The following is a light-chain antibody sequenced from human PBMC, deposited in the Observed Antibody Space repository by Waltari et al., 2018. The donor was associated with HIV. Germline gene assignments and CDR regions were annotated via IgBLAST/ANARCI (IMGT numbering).Light chain of an antibody. V-gene: IGLV3-21*04. J-gene: IGLJ3*02. CDR3: QVWDTTTDQWV. CDR2: DDN. CDR1: NIGSKG. Sequence: SYVLTQPPSVSVDPGETARITCGGTNIGSKGVQWYQQKPGQAPVLGIYDDNDWPSGLPERSSGSRSGNTATLTVSRVEAGDEADYYCQVWDTTTDQWVFGGGTELAVL.